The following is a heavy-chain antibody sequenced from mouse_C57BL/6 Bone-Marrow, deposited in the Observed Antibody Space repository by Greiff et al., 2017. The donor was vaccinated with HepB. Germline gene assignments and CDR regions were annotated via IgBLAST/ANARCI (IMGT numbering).Heavy chain of an antibody. CDR1: GYTFTDYY. CDR2: INPNNGGT. V-gene: IGHV1-26*01. D-gene: IGHD1-1*01. J-gene: IGHJ4*01. Sequence: EVQLQQSGPEPVKPGASVKISCKASGYTFTDYYMNWVKQSHGKSLEWIGDINPNNGGTSYNQKFKGKATLTVDKSSSTAYMELRSLTSEDSAVYYCAPYYYGSSYYAMDYWGQGTAVTVSS. CDR3: APYYYGSSYYAMDY.